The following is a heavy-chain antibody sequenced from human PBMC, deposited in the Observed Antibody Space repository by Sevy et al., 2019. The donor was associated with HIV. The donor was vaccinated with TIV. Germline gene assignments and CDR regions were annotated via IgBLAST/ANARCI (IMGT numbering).Heavy chain of an antibody. Sequence: ASVKVSCKASGYTFTSYGISWVRQAPGQGLEWMGWISAYNGNTNYAQKLQGRVTMTTDTSTSTAYMELRSLRSDDTAVYYCARDYLRFRGSSYWYFDLWGRGTLVTVSS. D-gene: IGHD6-6*01. CDR1: GYTFTSYG. V-gene: IGHV1-18*01. CDR2: ISAYNGNT. J-gene: IGHJ2*01. CDR3: ARDYLRFRGSSYWYFDL.